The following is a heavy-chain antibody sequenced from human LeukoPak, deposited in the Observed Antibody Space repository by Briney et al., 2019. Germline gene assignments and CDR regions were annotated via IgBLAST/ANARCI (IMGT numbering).Heavy chain of an antibody. D-gene: IGHD5-24*01. CDR1: GYSFTSYW. Sequence: GESLKISCKGSGYSFTSYWIGWVRQMPGKGLEWMGIIYPGDSDTRYSPSVQGQVTISADKSISTAYLQWSSLKASDTAMYYCARLRDGYKSPRGFDYWGQGTLVTVSS. CDR2: IYPGDSDT. CDR3: ARLRDGYKSPRGFDY. V-gene: IGHV5-51*01. J-gene: IGHJ4*02.